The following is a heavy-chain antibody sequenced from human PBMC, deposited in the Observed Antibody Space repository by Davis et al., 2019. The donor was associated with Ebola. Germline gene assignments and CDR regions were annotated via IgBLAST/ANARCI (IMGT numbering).Heavy chain of an antibody. CDR1: GGTFSSYA. CDR2: IIPILGIA. V-gene: IGHV1-69*10. J-gene: IGHJ6*02. Sequence: SVKVSCKASGGTFSSYAISWVRHAPGQGLEWMGRIIPILGIANYAQKFQGRVTITADKSTSTAYMELSSLRSEDTAVYYCARLGGAAAGTLYYYGMDVWGQGTTVTVSS. CDR3: ARLGGAAAGTLYYYGMDV. D-gene: IGHD6-13*01.